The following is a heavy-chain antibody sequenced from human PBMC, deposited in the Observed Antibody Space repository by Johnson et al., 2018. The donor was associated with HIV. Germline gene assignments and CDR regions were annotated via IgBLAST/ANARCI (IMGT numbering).Heavy chain of an antibody. D-gene: IGHD5-12*01. CDR1: GLTFSDFA. V-gene: IGHV3-30-3*01. Sequence: QVQLVESGGGVVQPGKSLRLSCAASGLTFSDFAMHWVRQAPGKGLEWVAVTSYDGINKYYATSVKGRFTISRDNSKNTLYLQMNSLRAEDTAVNYTRATIPRDAFDIWCQGKRVTVSS. CDR3: RATIPRDAFDI. J-gene: IGHJ3*02. CDR2: TSYDGINK.